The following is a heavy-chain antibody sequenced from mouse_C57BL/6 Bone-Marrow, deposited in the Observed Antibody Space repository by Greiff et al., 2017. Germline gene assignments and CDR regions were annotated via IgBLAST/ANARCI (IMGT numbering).Heavy chain of an antibody. CDR2: IDPESGDT. D-gene: IGHD1-1*01. V-gene: IGHV14-4*01. CDR1: GFNIKDDY. J-gene: IGHJ2*01. Sequence: VQLQQSGAELVRPGASVTLSCTASGFNIKDDYMHWVKQRPEQGLEWIGWIDPESGDTEYASKFQGKATITADTSSNTAYLQLSSLTSEDTAVYYCTNPVVADFDYWGQGTTLTVSS. CDR3: TNPVVADFDY.